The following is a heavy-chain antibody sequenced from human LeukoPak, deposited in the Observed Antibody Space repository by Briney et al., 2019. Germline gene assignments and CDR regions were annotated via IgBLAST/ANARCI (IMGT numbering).Heavy chain of an antibody. CDR2: ISAYNGNT. V-gene: IGHV1-18*01. CDR3: ARGERDFTLGKLGV. CDR1: GYTFTSYG. D-gene: IGHD1-26*01. J-gene: IGHJ6*02. Sequence: GASVKVSCTASGYTFTSYGISWVRQAPGQGLEWMGWISAYNGNTNYAQKLQGRVTMTRNTSIDTAYMELRSLSSDDTAVYYCARGERDFTLGKLGVWGQGTTVTVSS.